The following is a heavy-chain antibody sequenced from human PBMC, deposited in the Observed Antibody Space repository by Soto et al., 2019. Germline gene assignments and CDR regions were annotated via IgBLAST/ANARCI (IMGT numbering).Heavy chain of an antibody. V-gene: IGHV3-30*03. D-gene: IGHD6-13*01. CDR2: LANDGSYQ. J-gene: IGHJ4*02. Sequence: QVQLVESGGGVVQPGRSLRLSCAASGFTFSGYGMHWVRQAPGEGLQWVAVLANDGSYQYYADSLKGRFTISRDNSKNTLFLPMDRLRPEGTAVYYCARSSGGNSWYAPDYLGPGTLVTVPP. CDR1: GFTFSGYG. CDR3: ARSSGGNSWYAPDY.